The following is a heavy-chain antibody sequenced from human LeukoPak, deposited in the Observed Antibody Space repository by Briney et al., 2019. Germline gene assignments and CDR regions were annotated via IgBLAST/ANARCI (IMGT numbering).Heavy chain of an antibody. D-gene: IGHD6-19*01. CDR2: INPNSGGT. V-gene: IGHV1-2*02. J-gene: IGHJ4*02. CDR3: ARTYRSAWYEGIDY. Sequence: GASVKVSCKASGYTFTVYHIHWVRQAPGQGFEWMGWINPNSGGTNYAQKFQGRVSMTRDTSISTAYMELTRLTSDDTAVYYCARTYRSAWYEGIDYWGQGTLVIVSS. CDR1: GYTFTVYH.